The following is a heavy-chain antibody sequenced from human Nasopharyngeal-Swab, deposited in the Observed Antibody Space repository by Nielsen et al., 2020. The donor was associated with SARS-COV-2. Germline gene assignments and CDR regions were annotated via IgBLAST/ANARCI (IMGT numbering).Heavy chain of an antibody. CDR3: ARDLSGIVPAPILGLGPYYYYYYMDV. CDR2: INHSGST. V-gene: IGHV4-34*01. J-gene: IGHJ6*03. CDR1: GGSFSAYY. D-gene: IGHD2-2*01. Sequence: SETLSLTCGVYGGSFSAYYWGWIRQPPGKGLEWIAEINHSGSTNYNPSLKSRVTLSVDTSMNQFSLELSSVTAADTAVYYCARDLSGIVPAPILGLGPYYYYYYMDVWGKGTTVTVSS.